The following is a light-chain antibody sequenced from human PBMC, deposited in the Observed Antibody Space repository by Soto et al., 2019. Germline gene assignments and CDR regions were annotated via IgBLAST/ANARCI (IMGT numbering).Light chain of an antibody. V-gene: IGLV1-47*01. Sequence: QSVLTQPPSASGTPGQRVTISCSGSSSNIGSNYVYWYQQLPGTAPKLLIYRNNQRPSGVPDRFSGSKSGTSASLAISGLRSDDEADYYCAAWDDSLSGSHVVFGGGTKLTVL. CDR1: SSNIGSNY. J-gene: IGLJ2*01. CDR2: RNN. CDR3: AAWDDSLSGSHVV.